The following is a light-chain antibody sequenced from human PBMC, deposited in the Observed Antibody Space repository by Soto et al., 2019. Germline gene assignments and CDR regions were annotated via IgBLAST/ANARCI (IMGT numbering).Light chain of an antibody. CDR2: DVS. Sequence: QSALTQPASVSGSPGQSITISCTGASSDVGAYDHVSWYQQHPGKAPKLVIFDVSYRPSGVSNRFSGSKSGDTASLTISGLQDEDEADYYCSSYTTSTTLVFGGGTKVTVL. V-gene: IGLV2-14*01. CDR1: SSDVGAYDH. J-gene: IGLJ2*01. CDR3: SSYTTSTTLV.